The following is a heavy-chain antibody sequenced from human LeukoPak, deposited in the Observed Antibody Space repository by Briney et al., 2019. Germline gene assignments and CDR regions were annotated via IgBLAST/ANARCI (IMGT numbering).Heavy chain of an antibody. Sequence: GGSLRLSCAASGFTFSSYGMSWVRQAPGKGLEWVSGISGNGGTTYYADSVKGRFTISRDNSKNTLYLQMNSLRAEDTAVYYXXXXRLSGSYYDGAFDIWGQGTIVTVSS. V-gene: IGHV3-23*01. J-gene: IGHJ3*02. CDR1: GFTFSSYG. D-gene: IGHD1-26*01. CDR3: XXXRLSGSYYDGAFDI. CDR2: ISGNGGTT.